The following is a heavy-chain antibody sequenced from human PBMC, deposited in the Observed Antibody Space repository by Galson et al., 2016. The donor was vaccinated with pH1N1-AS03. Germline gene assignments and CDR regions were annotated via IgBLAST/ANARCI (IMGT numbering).Heavy chain of an antibody. D-gene: IGHD3-10*01. CDR2: IDPSIGST. CDR3: ATYGSGSRGGFDY. CDR1: GYTFSRYY. J-gene: IGHJ4*02. Sequence: SVKVSCKASGYTFSRYYMHWMRQAPGQGPEWMGVIDPSIGSTTYAQKFQGRVTMNRDTATTTAYMELSSLRSDDTAVYYCATYGSGSRGGFDYWGQGALITVSS. V-gene: IGHV1-46*01.